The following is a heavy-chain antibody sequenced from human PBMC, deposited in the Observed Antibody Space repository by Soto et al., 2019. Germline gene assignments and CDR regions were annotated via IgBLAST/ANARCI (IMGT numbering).Heavy chain of an antibody. J-gene: IGHJ6*02. D-gene: IGHD3-3*01. CDR2: INHSGST. Sequence: QVQLQQWGAGLLKPSETLSLTCAVYGGSFSGYYWSWIRQPPGKGLEWIGEINHSGSTNYNPSLTSRVTISVDTSKNQFSLKLSSVTAADTAVYYCARGRGITIFGVGYYYYGMDVWGQGTTVTVSS. CDR1: GGSFSGYY. CDR3: ARGRGITIFGVGYYYYGMDV. V-gene: IGHV4-34*01.